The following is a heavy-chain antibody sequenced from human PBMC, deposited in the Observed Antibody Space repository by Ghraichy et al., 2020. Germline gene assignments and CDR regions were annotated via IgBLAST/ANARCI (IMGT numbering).Heavy chain of an antibody. Sequence: GGSLRLSCATSGFTFSGYTMNWVRQAPGKGLGWVSTISGSGGNTYYADSVKGRFTISRDASKNTVYLQMNSLRAEDTAVYYCAKDCWCPGVRCSTDSWGQGTLVTVSS. D-gene: IGHD2-15*01. J-gene: IGHJ4*02. V-gene: IGHV3-23*01. CDR2: ISGSGGNT. CDR3: AKDCWCPGVRCSTDS. CDR1: GFTFSGYT.